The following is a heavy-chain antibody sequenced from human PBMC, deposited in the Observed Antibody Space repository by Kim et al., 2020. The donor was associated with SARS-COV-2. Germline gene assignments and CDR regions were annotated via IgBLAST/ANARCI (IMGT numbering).Heavy chain of an antibody. Sequence: ASVKVSCKVSGYTLTELSMHWVRQAPGKGLEWMGGFDPEDGETIYAQKFQGRVTMTEDTSTDTAYMELSSLRSEDTAVYYCATIYGGSDAFDIWGQGTMVTVSS. D-gene: IGHD2-15*01. CDR3: ATIYGGSDAFDI. J-gene: IGHJ3*02. CDR2: FDPEDGET. CDR1: GYTLTELS. V-gene: IGHV1-24*01.